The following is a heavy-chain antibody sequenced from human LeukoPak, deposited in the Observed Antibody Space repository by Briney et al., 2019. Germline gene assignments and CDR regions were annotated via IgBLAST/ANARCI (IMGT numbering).Heavy chain of an antibody. CDR1: GFTFSSYA. CDR2: ISGSGGST. D-gene: IGHD6-19*01. CDR3: ARDSKQWLFQNWEFDY. V-gene: IGHV3-23*01. Sequence: PGGSLRLSCAASGFTFSSYAMSWVRQAPGKGLEWVSAISGSGGSTYYADSVKGRFTISRDNSKNTLYLQMNSLRAEDTAVYYCARDSKQWLFQNWEFDYWGQGTLVTVSS. J-gene: IGHJ4*02.